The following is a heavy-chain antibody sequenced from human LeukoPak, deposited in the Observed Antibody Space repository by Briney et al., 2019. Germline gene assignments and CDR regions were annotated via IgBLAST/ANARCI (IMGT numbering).Heavy chain of an antibody. D-gene: IGHD2-2*01. V-gene: IGHV1-18*01. CDR1: GYTFTSYG. J-gene: IGHJ5*02. CDR2: ISGYNGNT. CDR3: ARDSAGYRSSTSCYGGWFDP. Sequence: ASVKVSCKASGYTFTSYGISWVRQAPGQGLEWMGWISGYNGNTKYAQKLQGRVTMTTDTSTSTAYMELRSLRSDDTAVYYCARDSAGYRSSTSCYGGWFDPWGQGTLVTVSS.